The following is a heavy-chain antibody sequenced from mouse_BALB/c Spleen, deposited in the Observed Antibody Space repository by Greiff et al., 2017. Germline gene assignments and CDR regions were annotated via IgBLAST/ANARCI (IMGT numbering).Heavy chain of an antibody. V-gene: IGHV5-6-5*01. CDR1: GFTFSSYA. CDR3: ARGDGYYSSWFAY. J-gene: IGHJ3*01. D-gene: IGHD2-3*01. Sequence: EVQGVESGGGLVKPGGSLKLSCAASGFTFSSYAMSWVRQTPEKRLEWVASISSGGSTYYPDSVKGRFTISRDNARNILYLQMSSLRSEDTAMYYCARGDGYYSSWFAYWGQGTLVTVSA. CDR2: ISSGGST.